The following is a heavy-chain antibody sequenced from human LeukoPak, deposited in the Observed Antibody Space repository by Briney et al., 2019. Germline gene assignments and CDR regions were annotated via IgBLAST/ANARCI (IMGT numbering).Heavy chain of an antibody. CDR1: GGSFSGYY. CDR2: IIHSGST. J-gene: IGHJ4*02. D-gene: IGHD6-6*01. Sequence: SETLSLTCAVYGGSFSGYYWSWIRQPPGKGLEWIGEIIHSGSTNYNPSPKSRVTISVDTSKNQLSLKLSSVTAADTAVYYCARDYQYISARFRGRRYYFDYWGQGTLVTVSS. CDR3: ARDYQYISARFRGRRYYFDY. V-gene: IGHV4-34*12.